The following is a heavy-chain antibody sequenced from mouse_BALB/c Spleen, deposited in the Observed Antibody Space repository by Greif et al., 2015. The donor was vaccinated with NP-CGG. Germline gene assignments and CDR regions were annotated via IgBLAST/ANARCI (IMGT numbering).Heavy chain of an antibody. CDR3: ARHTGSYGYGRDYAMDY. J-gene: IGHJ4*01. V-gene: IGHV5-6*01. CDR2: ISSGGSYT. D-gene: IGHD2-2*01. Sequence: EVMLVESGGDLVKPGGSLKLSCAASGFTFSSYGMSWVRQTPDKRLEWVATISSGGSYTYYPDSVKGRFTISRDNAKNTLYLQMSSLKSEDTAMYYCARHTGSYGYGRDYAMDYWGQGTSVTVSS. CDR1: GFTFSSYG.